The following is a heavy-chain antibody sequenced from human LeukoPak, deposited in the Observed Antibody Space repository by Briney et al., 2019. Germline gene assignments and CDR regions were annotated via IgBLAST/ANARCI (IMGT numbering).Heavy chain of an antibody. D-gene: IGHD6-19*01. Sequence: GGSLRLSCAASGFTFNSYWMTWVRQAPGKGLEWVADIKQDGSDKYYAGSVKGRYTISRDNAKNSLYLRMNSLRAEDTAVYFCARYNSAWKTDDYWGQGTLVTVSS. V-gene: IGHV3-7*03. CDR1: GFTFNSYW. CDR3: ARYNSAWKTDDY. J-gene: IGHJ4*02. CDR2: IKQDGSDK.